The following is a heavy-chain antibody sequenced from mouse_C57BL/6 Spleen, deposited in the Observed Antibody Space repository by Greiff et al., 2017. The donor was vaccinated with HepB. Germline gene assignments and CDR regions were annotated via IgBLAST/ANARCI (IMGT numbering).Heavy chain of an antibody. CDR2: IYPGSGNT. V-gene: IGHV1-76*01. CDR1: GYTFTDYY. D-gene: IGHD1-1*01. CDR3: ARDYYGSSYGYFDV. Sequence: VKLMESGAELVRPGASVKLSCKASGYTFTDYYINWVKQRPGQGLEWIARIYPGSGNTYYNEKFKGKATLTAEKSSSTAYMQLSSLTSEDSAVYFCARDYYGSSYGYFDVWGTGTTVTVSS. J-gene: IGHJ1*03.